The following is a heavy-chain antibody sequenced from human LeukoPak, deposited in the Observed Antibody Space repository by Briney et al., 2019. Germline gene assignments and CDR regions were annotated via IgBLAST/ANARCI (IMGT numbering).Heavy chain of an antibody. CDR2: ISSSGSIM. CDR3: SGQYSSSSVVDY. V-gene: IGHV3-48*04. CDR1: GFTLSSNN. J-gene: IGHJ4*02. Sequence: AGGSLRLSCAASGFTLSSNNMSWVRQAPGKGLEWVSYISSSGSIMYSADSVKGRFTISRDNAKNSLYLQMNSLRAEDTAIYYCSGQYSSSSVVDYWGQGTLVTVSS. D-gene: IGHD6-6*01.